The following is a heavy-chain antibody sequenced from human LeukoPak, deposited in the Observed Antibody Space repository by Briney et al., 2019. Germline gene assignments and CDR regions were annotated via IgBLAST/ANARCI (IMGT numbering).Heavy chain of an antibody. Sequence: ASVKVSCKASGGTFSSYAISWVRQAPGQGLEWMGWMDPNSGNTGYAQKFQGRVTITRNTSISTAYMELSSLRSEDTAVYYCARVIRYSYGYWYFDLWGRGTLVTVSS. V-gene: IGHV1-8*03. CDR1: GGTFSSYA. J-gene: IGHJ2*01. CDR2: MDPNSGNT. D-gene: IGHD5-18*01. CDR3: ARVIRYSYGYWYFDL.